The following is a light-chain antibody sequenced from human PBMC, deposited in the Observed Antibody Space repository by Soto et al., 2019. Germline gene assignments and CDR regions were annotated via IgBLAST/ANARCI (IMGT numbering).Light chain of an antibody. V-gene: IGLV2-14*01. J-gene: IGLJ3*02. CDR3: SSYTSSSTLV. Sequence: QSALTQPASVSGSPGQSITISCSGTSSDVGGYKYVSWYQQHPGKAPKLMIYEVGNRPSGVSQRFSGSKSGNTASLTIFGLQAEDEADYYCSSYTSSSTLVCGGGTKLTVL. CDR1: SSDVGGYKY. CDR2: EVG.